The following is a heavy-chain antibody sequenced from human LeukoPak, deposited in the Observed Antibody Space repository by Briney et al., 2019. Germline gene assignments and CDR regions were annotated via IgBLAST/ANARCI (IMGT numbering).Heavy chain of an antibody. Sequence: IPSETLSLTCTVSGGSISGGSYYWSWIRQPPGKGLEWIGYIYYSGSTKYNLPLKSRVTISVDTSKNQLSLKLSSVTAADTAVYYCARGEYGLFDYWGQGTLVTVSS. CDR2: IYYSGST. J-gene: IGHJ4*02. CDR1: GGSISGGSYY. V-gene: IGHV4-61*01. CDR3: ARGEYGLFDY. D-gene: IGHD2/OR15-2a*01.